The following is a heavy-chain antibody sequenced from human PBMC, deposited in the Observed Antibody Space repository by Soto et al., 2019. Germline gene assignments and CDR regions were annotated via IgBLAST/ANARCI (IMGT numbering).Heavy chain of an antibody. Sequence: GGSLRLSCSASGFTFSSYAMHWVRQAPGKGLEYVSAISSNGGSTYYADSVKGRFTISRDNSKNTLYLQMSSLRAEDTAVYYCVKVYDILTGPLKGVPIFDYWGQGTLVTVSS. J-gene: IGHJ4*02. CDR3: VKVYDILTGPLKGVPIFDY. V-gene: IGHV3-64D*08. CDR2: ISSNGGST. D-gene: IGHD3-9*01. CDR1: GFTFSSYA.